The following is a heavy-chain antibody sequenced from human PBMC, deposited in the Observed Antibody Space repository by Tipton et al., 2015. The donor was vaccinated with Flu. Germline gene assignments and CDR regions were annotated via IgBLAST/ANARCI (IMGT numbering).Heavy chain of an antibody. CDR1: GGSFSGYY. V-gene: IGHV4-34*01. CDR2: INHSGST. J-gene: IGHJ4*02. CDR3: ARGQGVRITMIVVVTRRFNSFDY. D-gene: IGHD3-22*01. Sequence: TLSLTCAVYGGSFSGYYWSWIRQPPGKGLEWIGEINHSGSTNYNPSLKSRVTISVDTSKNQFSLKLSSVTAADTAVYYCARGQGVRITMIVVVTRRFNSFDYWGQGTLVTVSS.